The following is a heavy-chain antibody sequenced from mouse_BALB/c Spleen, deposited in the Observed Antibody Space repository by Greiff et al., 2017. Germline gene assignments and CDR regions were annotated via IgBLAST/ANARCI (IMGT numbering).Heavy chain of an antibody. V-gene: IGHV5-12-1*01. J-gene: IGHJ2*01. CDR1: GFAFSSYD. CDR3: AREGFYYALDY. D-gene: IGHD1-1*01. CDR2: ISSGGGST. Sequence: EVQLLESGAGLVKPGGSLKLSCAASGFAFSSYDMSWVRQTPEQRLEWVAYISSGGGSTYYPDTVKGRFTITRDNATNTLYLQMSSLKSEDTAVYYCAREGFYYALDYWGQGTTLTVAS.